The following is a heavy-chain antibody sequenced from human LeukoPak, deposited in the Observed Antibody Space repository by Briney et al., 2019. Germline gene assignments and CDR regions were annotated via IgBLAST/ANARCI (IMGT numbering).Heavy chain of an antibody. V-gene: IGHV3-30*02. Sequence: GGSLRLSCAASGFTFSSYGMHWVRQAPGKGLEWVAFIRYDGSNKYYADSVKGRFTISRDNSKNTLYLQMNSLRAEDTAVYYCGVGIGGSYYNGYWGQGTLVTVSS. CDR2: IRYDGSNK. J-gene: IGHJ4*02. CDR3: GVGIGGSYYNGY. D-gene: IGHD1-26*01. CDR1: GFTFSSYG.